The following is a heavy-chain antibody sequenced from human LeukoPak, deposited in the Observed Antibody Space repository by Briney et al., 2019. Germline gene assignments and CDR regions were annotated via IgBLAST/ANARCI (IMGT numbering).Heavy chain of an antibody. CDR3: ARSWDYYYYYMDV. V-gene: IGHV4-61*02. Sequence: TLSLTCTVSGGSISSGSYYWSWIRQPAGKGLEWIGRIYTSGSTNYNPSLKSRVTISVDTSKNQFSLKLSSVTAADTAVYYCARSWDYYYYYMDVWGKGTTVTVSS. J-gene: IGHJ6*03. CDR2: IYTSGST. D-gene: IGHD7-27*01. CDR1: GGSISSGSYY.